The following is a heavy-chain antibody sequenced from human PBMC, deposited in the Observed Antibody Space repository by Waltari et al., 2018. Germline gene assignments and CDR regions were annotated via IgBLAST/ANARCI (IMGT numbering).Heavy chain of an antibody. V-gene: IGHV3-48*03. J-gene: IGHJ6*03. CDR1: GFTVRSYE. Sequence: EVQVVESGGGLVQPGGSLRLSWAAPGFTVRSYELIWVRQAPGKGLEWISYIDNSGSTMYYADSVKGRFTISRDNAKNSLSLQMNSQRAEDTAVYYCARPSTEHYYFYYYMDVWGKGTTVTVS. CDR3: ARPSTEHYYFYYYMDV. CDR2: IDNSGSTM.